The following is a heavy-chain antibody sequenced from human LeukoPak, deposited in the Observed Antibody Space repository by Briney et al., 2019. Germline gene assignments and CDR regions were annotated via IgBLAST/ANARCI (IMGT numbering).Heavy chain of an antibody. V-gene: IGHV3-30*18. CDR1: GFTFSSYG. J-gene: IGHJ6*02. CDR3: AKVVRGVEYGMDV. CDR2: ISFDANNK. Sequence: GGSLRLSCAASGFTFSSYGMHWVRQAPGKGLEWVADISFDANNKDYADSVKGRFTISRDNSKNTLYLQMNSLRGEDTAVYYCAKVVRGVEYGMDVWGQGTTVTVSS. D-gene: IGHD3-10*01.